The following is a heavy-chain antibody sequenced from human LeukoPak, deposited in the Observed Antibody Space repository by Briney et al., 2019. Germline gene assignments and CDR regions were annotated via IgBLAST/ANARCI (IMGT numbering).Heavy chain of an antibody. CDR2: IYYSGST. CDR3: AGGLGYCSSTSCYGVGYYYYGMDV. Sequence: SETLSLTCTVSGGSISSSSYYWGWIRQPPGKGLEWIGSIYYSGSTYYNPSLKSRVTISLDTSKNQFSLKLSSVTAADTAVYYCAGGLGYCSSTSCYGVGYYYYGMDVWGQGTTVTVSS. CDR1: GGSISSSSYY. D-gene: IGHD2-2*01. J-gene: IGHJ6*02. V-gene: IGHV4-39*07.